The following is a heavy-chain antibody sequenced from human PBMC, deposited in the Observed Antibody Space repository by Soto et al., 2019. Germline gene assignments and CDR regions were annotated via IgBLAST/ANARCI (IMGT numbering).Heavy chain of an antibody. CDR3: ARGPKNLAYCGGDCPPGY. Sequence: GGSLRLSCAASGFTFSSYSMNWVRQAPGKGLEWVSSISSSSSYIYYADSVKGRFTISRDNAKNSLYLQMNSLRAEDTAVYYCARGPKNLAYCGGDCPPGYWGQGTLVTVSS. CDR2: ISSSSSYI. CDR1: GFTFSSYS. J-gene: IGHJ4*02. V-gene: IGHV3-21*01. D-gene: IGHD2-21*02.